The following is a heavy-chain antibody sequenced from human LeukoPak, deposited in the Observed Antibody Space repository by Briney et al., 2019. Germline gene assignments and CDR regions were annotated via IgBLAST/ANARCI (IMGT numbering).Heavy chain of an antibody. CDR3: ARDSGYQSDAFDF. J-gene: IGHJ3*01. D-gene: IGHD2-2*01. CDR1: GYSFTKYG. CDR2: ISAYTRNT. V-gene: IGHV1-18*01. Sequence: ASVKVSCKASGYSFTKYGISWVRQAPGQGLEWMGWISAYTRNTDHAQKFQGRVTMTTDTSATTAYMELRSLRSDDTAVYYCARDSGYQSDAFDFWGQGTMVTFSS.